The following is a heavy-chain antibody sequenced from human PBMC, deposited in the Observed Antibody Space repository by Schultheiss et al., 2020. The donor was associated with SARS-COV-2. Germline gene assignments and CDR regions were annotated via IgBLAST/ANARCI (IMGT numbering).Heavy chain of an antibody. V-gene: IGHV1-2*04. CDR3: ASTGTTFLGISVYYYGMDV. CDR1: EYTFTGYY. Sequence: ASVKVSCKASEYTFTGYYIHWVRQAPGQGLEWMGWINPNSGGTKYAQKLQGWVTMTRDTSTSTVYMELSSLRSEDTAVYYCASTGTTFLGISVYYYGMDVWGQGTTVTV. J-gene: IGHJ6*02. D-gene: IGHD1-7*01. CDR2: INPNSGGT.